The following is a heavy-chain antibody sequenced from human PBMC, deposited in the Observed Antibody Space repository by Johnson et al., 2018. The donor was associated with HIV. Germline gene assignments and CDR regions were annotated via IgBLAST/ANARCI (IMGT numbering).Heavy chain of an antibody. Sequence: VQLMESGGGVVQPGGSLRLSCEGTGSSFSSFSMHWVRQAPGKGPEWVAVIWYDGSNEYYGDSVKGRFAVSRDNSKNTLYLQMNSLRVEDTAMYYCAIGPPFRNVLNVFDIWGRGTMVTVTA. J-gene: IGHJ3*02. CDR2: IWYDGSNE. CDR1: GSSFSSFS. D-gene: IGHD2-21*01. V-gene: IGHV3-33*01. CDR3: AIGPPFRNVLNVFDI.